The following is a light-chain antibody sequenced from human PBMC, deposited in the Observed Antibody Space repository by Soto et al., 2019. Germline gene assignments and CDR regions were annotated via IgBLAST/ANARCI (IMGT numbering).Light chain of an antibody. CDR1: QSVSGN. V-gene: IGKV3-15*01. CDR2: GTS. J-gene: IGKJ3*01. Sequence: EIVMTQSPATLSVSPGDRATLSCRASQSVSGNLAWYQQKPGQAPSLLIYGTSTRATVVPARFSGGGSGTEFTLTISSLQSEDFAVYYCQQRNSWVTFGPGTKVDIK. CDR3: QQRNSWVT.